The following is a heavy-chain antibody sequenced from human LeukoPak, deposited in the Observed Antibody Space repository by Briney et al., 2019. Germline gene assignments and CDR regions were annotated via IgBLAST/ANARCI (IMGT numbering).Heavy chain of an antibody. V-gene: IGHV1-2*02. CDR3: ARDPTPYYYDSSGIPDY. CDR2: INPNSGGT. D-gene: IGHD3-22*01. CDR1: GYTFTVYY. Sequence: ASVTVSFKASGYTFTVYYMHWVRQAPGQGLEWMGWINPNSGGTNYAQKFQGRVTMTRDTSISTAYMELSRLRSDDTAVYYCARDPTPYYYDSSGIPDYWGQGTLVTVSS. J-gene: IGHJ4*02.